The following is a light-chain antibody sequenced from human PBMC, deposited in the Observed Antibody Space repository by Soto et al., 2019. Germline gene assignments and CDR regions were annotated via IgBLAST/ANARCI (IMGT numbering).Light chain of an antibody. J-gene: IGKJ1*01. CDR3: QQYNRWPLT. V-gene: IGKV3-20*01. CDR1: QSVSNNY. Sequence: EIVLTQSPGTLSLSPGERATLSCRASQSVSNNYLAWYQQKPGQAPRLLIYGASNRATGIPARFSGSGSGTDFTLTISSLQSEDFAVYFCQQYNRWPLTFGQGTKVDIK. CDR2: GAS.